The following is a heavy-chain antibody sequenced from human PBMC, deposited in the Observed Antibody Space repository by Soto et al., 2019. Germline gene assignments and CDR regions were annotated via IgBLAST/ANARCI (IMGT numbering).Heavy chain of an antibody. J-gene: IGHJ5*02. Sequence: ESGGGVVQPGRSLRLSCAASGFTFSTYGMHWVRQAPGKGLEWVAVISYDGSNKYYADSVKGRFTISRDNSKNTLYLQMDSLRDEDTDVYYCVKGGQQLVRWWFDPWGQGTLVTVSS. V-gene: IGHV3-30*18. CDR2: ISYDGSNK. CDR3: VKGGQQLVRWWFDP. CDR1: GFTFSTYG. D-gene: IGHD6-13*01.